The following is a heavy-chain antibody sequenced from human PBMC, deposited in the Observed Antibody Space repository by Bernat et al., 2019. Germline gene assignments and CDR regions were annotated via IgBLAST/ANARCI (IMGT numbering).Heavy chain of an antibody. J-gene: IGHJ5*02. CDR3: ARDNSSSDGRGPTWWFDP. D-gene: IGHD2-15*01. CDR2: INPSGSGT. V-gene: IGHV1-46*03. CDR1: GYIFTNHW. Sequence: QVQLVQSGAEVKKPGASVKVSCKTSGYIFTNHWMHWVRQAPGQGLEWMGLINPSGSGTLYAQKVQGRVTMTRDTSTSTDYMELSSLRSEDTAVYYVARDNSSSDGRGPTWWFDPWGQGTLVTVSS.